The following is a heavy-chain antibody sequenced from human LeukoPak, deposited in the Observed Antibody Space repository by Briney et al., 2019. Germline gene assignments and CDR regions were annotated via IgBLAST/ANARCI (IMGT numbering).Heavy chain of an antibody. V-gene: IGHV4-59*08. Sequence: SETLSLTCTVSGGSISSYYWSWIRQPPGKGLEWIGYIYYSGSTNYNPSLKSRVTISVDTSKNQFSLKLSSVTAADTAVYYCASFPEYSSSRYFDYWGQGTLVTVSS. J-gene: IGHJ4*02. CDR2: IYYSGST. CDR1: GGSISSYY. D-gene: IGHD6-6*01. CDR3: ASFPEYSSSRYFDY.